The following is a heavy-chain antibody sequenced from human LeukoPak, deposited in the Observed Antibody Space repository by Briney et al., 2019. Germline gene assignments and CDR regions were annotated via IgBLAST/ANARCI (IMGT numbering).Heavy chain of an antibody. Sequence: GGSLRLSCAASGFTFSSYAMSWVRQAPGKGLEWVSAISGSGGTTYYADSVKGRFTISRDNSKNTLYLQMNSLRAEDTAVYYCATVSRVAVGWHKKKYYYYYMDVWGKGTTVTVSS. CDR3: ATVSRVAVGWHKKKYYYYYMDV. J-gene: IGHJ6*03. CDR2: ISGSGGTT. CDR1: GFTFSSYA. D-gene: IGHD5-24*01. V-gene: IGHV3-23*01.